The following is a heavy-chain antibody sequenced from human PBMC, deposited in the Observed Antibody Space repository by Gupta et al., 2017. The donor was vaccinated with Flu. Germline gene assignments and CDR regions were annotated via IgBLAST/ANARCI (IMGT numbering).Heavy chain of an antibody. Sequence: AMSWVRQAPGKGLEWVSSISGAGGSTYYADSVKGRVTISRDSSKTTLYLQMNSLRVEDTGXYXCAKAYTSGWHPVRGCPDSGGQGTLVTVSS. V-gene: IGHV3-23*01. CDR2: ISGAGGST. CDR3: AKAYTSGWHPVRGCPDS. J-gene: IGHJ4*02. CDR1: A. D-gene: IGHD6-19*01.